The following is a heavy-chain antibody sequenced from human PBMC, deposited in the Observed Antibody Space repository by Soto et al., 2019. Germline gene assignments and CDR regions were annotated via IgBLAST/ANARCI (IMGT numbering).Heavy chain of an antibody. D-gene: IGHD6-13*01. CDR1: GESFNGYY. CDR2: IHHSGST. V-gene: IGHV4-34*01. CDR3: ARGKRGSSWYRGEEKYYYDGMDV. Sequence: SETLSLTCTAYGESFNGYYWSWIRQPPGKGLEWIGEIHHSGSTNYNPSLKSQVTFSIDTSKRQFSLKVRSVTAADTAVYYCARGKRGSSWYRGEEKYYYDGMDVWGQGTPVTVSS. J-gene: IGHJ6*02.